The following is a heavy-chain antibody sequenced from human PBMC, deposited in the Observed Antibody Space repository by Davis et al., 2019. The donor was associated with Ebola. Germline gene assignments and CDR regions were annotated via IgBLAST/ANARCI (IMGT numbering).Heavy chain of an antibody. CDR2: IYSGGST. CDR1: GFTVSSNY. J-gene: IGHJ4*02. Sequence: ESLKISCAASGFTVSSNYMSWVRQAPGKGLEWVSVIYSGGSTYYADSVKGRFTISRDNAKNSLYLQMNSLRAEDTAVYYCARARWFRESHFDYWGQGTLVTVSS. CDR3: ARARWFRESHFDY. D-gene: IGHD3-10*01. V-gene: IGHV3-53*01.